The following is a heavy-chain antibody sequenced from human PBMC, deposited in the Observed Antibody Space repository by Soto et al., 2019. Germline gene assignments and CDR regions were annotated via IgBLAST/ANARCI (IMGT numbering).Heavy chain of an antibody. CDR3: ARAHPSLAPMDY. V-gene: IGHV1-18*01. CDR2: ISAYNGNT. D-gene: IGHD2-2*01. J-gene: IGHJ4*02. CDR1: GYTFASNG. Sequence: ASVKVSCKASGYTFASNGIRWVRQAPGQGLEWMGWISAYNGNTNYAQKLQGRVTMTTDTSTSTAYMELRSLRSDDTAVYYCARAHPSLAPMDYWGQGTLVTVSS.